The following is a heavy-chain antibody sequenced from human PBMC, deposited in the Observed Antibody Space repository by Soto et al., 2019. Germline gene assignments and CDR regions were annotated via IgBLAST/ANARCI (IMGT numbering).Heavy chain of an antibody. CDR2: IYYSGST. J-gene: IGHJ5*02. D-gene: IGHD1-1*01. CDR1: GGSISSGGYY. Sequence: PSETLSLTCTVSGGSISSGGYYWSWIRQHPGKGLEWIGYIYYSGSTYYNPSLKSRVTISVDTSKNQFSLKLSSVTAADTAVYYCARAGTGTTKPTTFWFDPWGQGTLVNVSS. V-gene: IGHV4-31*03. CDR3: ARAGTGTTKPTTFWFDP.